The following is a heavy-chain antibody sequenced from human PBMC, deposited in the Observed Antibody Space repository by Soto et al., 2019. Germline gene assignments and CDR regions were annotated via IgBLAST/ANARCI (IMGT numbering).Heavy chain of an antibody. CDR2: IYYSGST. CDR1: GGSMSSYY. V-gene: IGHV4-59*12. D-gene: IGHD3-16*02. J-gene: IGHJ4*02. Sequence: SETLSLTCTVSGGSMSSYYWSWIRQPPGKGLEWIGYIYYSGSTKYNPSLKSRVTISVDTLYLQMNSLKTEDTAVYYCTTVIKWGQGTLVTVSS. CDR3: TTVIK.